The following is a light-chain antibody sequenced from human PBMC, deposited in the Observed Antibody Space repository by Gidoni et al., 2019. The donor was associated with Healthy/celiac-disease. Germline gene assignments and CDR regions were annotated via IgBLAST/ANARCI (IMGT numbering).Light chain of an antibody. CDR3: AAWDDSLNGVV. V-gene: IGLV1-36*01. CDR2: YDD. CDR1: RSNIGNNA. Sequence: QSVLTQHPSVSEAPRRRVTISCSGSRSNIGNNAVNWYQQLPGKSPKLLIYYDDLLPSGVSDRFSGSKSGTSASLAISGLQSEDEADYYCAAWDDSLNGVVFGGGTKLTVL. J-gene: IGLJ2*01.